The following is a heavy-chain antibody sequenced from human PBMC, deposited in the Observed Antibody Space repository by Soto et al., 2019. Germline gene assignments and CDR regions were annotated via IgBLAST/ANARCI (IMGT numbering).Heavy chain of an antibody. CDR2: IKSKTDGGTT. CDR1: GFTFSNAW. CDR3: TVNYYDSSGYYPPYYYYGMDV. D-gene: IGHD3-22*01. Sequence: GGSLRLSCAASGFTFSNAWMNWVRQAPGKGLERVGRIKSKTDGGTTDYAAPVKGRFTISRDDSKNTLYLQMNSLKTEDTAVYYCTVNYYDSSGYYPPYYYYGMDVWGQGTTVTVSS. J-gene: IGHJ6*02. V-gene: IGHV3-15*07.